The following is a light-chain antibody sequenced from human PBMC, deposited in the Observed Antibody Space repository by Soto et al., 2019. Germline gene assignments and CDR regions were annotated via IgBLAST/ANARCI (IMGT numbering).Light chain of an antibody. CDR1: QSVGSSY. Sequence: EIVLTQSPGTLSLSPGERAALSCRASQSVGSSYLAWYQQKPGQAPRLLIYGASSRATGIPDRFSGSGSGTDFTLTISRLEPEDFAVYYCHQYCNSHWTCAQGTKVDIK. CDR2: GAS. V-gene: IGKV3-20*01. J-gene: IGKJ1*01. CDR3: HQYCNSHWT.